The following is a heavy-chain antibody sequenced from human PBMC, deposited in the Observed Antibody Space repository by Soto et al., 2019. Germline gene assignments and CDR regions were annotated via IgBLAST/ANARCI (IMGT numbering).Heavy chain of an antibody. CDR1: GFTVSTNY. J-gene: IGHJ4*02. V-gene: IGHV3-66*01. CDR3: XXXXPHHYFDY. Sequence: EVQLVESGGGLVQPGGSLRLSCAASGFTVSTNYMNWVRQAPGKGLEWVSVIYSGGSTYYADSVKGRFTISRDNSKNTXXXXXXXXXXXXTAVYYCXXXXPHHYFDYWGQGTLVTVSS. CDR2: IYSGGST.